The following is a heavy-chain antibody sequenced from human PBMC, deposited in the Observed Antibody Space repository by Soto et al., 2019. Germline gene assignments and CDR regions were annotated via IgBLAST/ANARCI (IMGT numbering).Heavy chain of an antibody. CDR2: IIPIFGTA. D-gene: IGHD6-6*01. Sequence: QVQLVQSGAEVKKPGSSVKVSCKASGGTFSSYAISWVRQAPGQGLEWMGGIIPIFGTANYAKKFQGRVTITGDESTSTCHMGLCSLRSEDTAVYYCARPGYSSSSWGYSYYGMDVWGQGTTVTVSS. J-gene: IGHJ6*02. CDR1: GGTFSSYA. CDR3: ARPGYSSSSWGYSYYGMDV. V-gene: IGHV1-69*01.